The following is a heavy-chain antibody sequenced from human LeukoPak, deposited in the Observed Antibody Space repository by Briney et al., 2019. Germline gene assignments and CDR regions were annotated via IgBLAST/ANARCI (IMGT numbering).Heavy chain of an antibody. Sequence: SVKVSCKASGGTFSSYAISWVRQAPGQGLEWMGGIIPIFGTANYAQKFQGRVTITADESTSTAYMELSSLRSEDTAVYYCASALKRGYCSSTSCYYCYYYMDDWGQGTTVTVSS. D-gene: IGHD2-2*01. J-gene: IGHJ6*03. V-gene: IGHV1-69*13. CDR3: ASALKRGYCSSTSCYYCYYYMDD. CDR2: IIPIFGTA. CDR1: GGTFSSYA.